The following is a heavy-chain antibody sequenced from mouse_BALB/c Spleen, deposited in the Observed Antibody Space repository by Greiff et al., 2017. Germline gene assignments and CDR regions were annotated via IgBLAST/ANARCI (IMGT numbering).Heavy chain of an antibody. CDR2: ISNGGGST. CDR1: GFTFSSYT. CDR3: ARATARYFDV. Sequence: EVQRVESGGGLVQPGGSLKLSCAASGFTFSSYTMSWVRQTPEKRLEWVAYISNGGGSTYYPDTVKGRFTISRDNAKNTLYLQMSSLKSEDTAMYYCARATARYFDVWGAGTTVTVSS. J-gene: IGHJ1*01. D-gene: IGHD1-2*01. V-gene: IGHV5-12-2*01.